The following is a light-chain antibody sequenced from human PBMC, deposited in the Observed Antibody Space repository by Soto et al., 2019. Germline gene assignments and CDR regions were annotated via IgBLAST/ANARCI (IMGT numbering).Light chain of an antibody. CDR3: HQYKSYTPYT. V-gene: IGKV1-5*01. CDR2: DAS. J-gene: IGKJ2*01. CDR1: HSIGTW. Sequence: DIQMTKSPSALSASLGDRVTITCRASHSIGTWLAWYQQRPGKAPKLLIYDASSLGSGVPSRFSGGGSGTAFTLTISSLQPDDFGTYYCHQYKSYTPYTIGQGTKVGIK.